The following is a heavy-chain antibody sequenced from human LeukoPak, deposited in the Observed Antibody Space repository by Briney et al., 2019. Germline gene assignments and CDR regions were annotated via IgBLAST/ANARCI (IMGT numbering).Heavy chain of an antibody. CDR2: ISAYNGST. Sequence: ASVKVSCKASGYTFTSYGISWVRQAPGQGLEWMGWISAYNGSTNYAQKLQGRVTMTTDTSTSTAYMELRSLRSDDTAVYYCATGLLWFGELLDIDYWGQGTLVTVSS. CDR3: ATGLLWFGELLDIDY. J-gene: IGHJ4*02. V-gene: IGHV1-18*01. CDR1: GYTFTSYG. D-gene: IGHD3-10*01.